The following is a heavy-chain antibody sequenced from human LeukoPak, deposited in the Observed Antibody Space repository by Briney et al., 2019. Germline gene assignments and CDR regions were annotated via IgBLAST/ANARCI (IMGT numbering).Heavy chain of an antibody. CDR2: INPNSGGT. J-gene: IGHJ3*02. Sequence: VASVKVSCKASGGTFSSYAISWVRQAPGQGLEWMGWINPNSGGTNYAQKFQGRVTMTRDTSISTAYMELSRLGSDDTAVYYCARVRSVADTYRRWVPFDIWGQGTMVTVSS. D-gene: IGHD2-15*01. V-gene: IGHV1-2*02. CDR1: GGTFSSYA. CDR3: ARVRSVADTYRRWVPFDI.